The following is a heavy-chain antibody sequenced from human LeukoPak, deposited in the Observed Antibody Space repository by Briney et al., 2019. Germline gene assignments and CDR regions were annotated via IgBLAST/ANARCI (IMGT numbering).Heavy chain of an antibody. CDR1: GFTVSSNY. CDR3: ARGGARQQLVENYFDY. J-gene: IGHJ4*02. V-gene: IGHV3-53*01. CDR2: IYKGGST. D-gene: IGHD6-13*01. Sequence: PGGSLRLSCAASGFTVSSNYMSWVRQAPGKGPEWVSVIYKGGSTDYADSVKGRFTVSRDNSKNTLYLQMNSLRAEDTAVYYCARGGARQQLVENYFDYWGQGTLVTVSS.